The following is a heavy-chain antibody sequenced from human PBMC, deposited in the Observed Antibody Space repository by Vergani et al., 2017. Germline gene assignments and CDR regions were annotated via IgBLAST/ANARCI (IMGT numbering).Heavy chain of an antibody. CDR3: AKDLSYSTAWPHCDS. Sequence: QVHLVESGGGVVQPGRSLILSCVASGFSFRGHGMHWVRQAPGKGLEWVAMISYDGDRRDYGDFAKGRFTISRDSSKTVYLQMNSLRVEDTAMYFCAKDLSYSTAWPHCDSRGQGTLVTVSS. J-gene: IGHJ4*02. CDR1: GFSFRGHG. CDR2: ISYDGDRR. D-gene: IGHD4-11*01. V-gene: IGHV3-30*18.